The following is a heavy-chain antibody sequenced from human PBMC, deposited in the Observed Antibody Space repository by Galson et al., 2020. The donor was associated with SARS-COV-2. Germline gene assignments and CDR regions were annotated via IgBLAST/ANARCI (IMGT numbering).Heavy chain of an antibody. CDR2: IYHTGTT. CDR1: GYSISSGHY. Sequence: SETLSLTCTVSGYSISSGHYWGWIRQPPGKGLEWIGSIYHTGTTYYNPSLKSRVTMSVDTSKNQFSLKLRSVSAADTAVYFCARDSTVTTLDPWGQGTLVNVSS. J-gene: IGHJ5*02. V-gene: IGHV4-38-2*02. CDR3: ARDSTVTTLDP. D-gene: IGHD4-17*01.